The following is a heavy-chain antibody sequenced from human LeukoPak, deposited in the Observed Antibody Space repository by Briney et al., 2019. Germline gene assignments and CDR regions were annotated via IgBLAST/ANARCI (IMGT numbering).Heavy chain of an antibody. CDR2: ISGDGGST. J-gene: IGHJ4*02. V-gene: IGHV3-43*02. Sequence: GGSLRLSCAASGFTFSSYSMNWVRQAPGKGLEWVSLISGDGGSTYYADSVKGRFTISRDNSKNSLYLQMNSLRAEDTALYYCARDDCSGGSCLTTPYFDYWGQGTLVTVSS. D-gene: IGHD2-15*01. CDR1: GFTFSSYS. CDR3: ARDDCSGGSCLTTPYFDY.